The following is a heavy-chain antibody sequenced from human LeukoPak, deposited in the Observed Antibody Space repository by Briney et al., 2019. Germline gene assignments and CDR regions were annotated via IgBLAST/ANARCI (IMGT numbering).Heavy chain of an antibody. CDR2: IYSGGST. V-gene: IGHV3-53*01. Sequence: GGSLRLSCAASGFTVSSNYMSWVRQAPGKGLEWVSVIYSGGSTYYADSVKGRFTISRDNSKNTLYLQMNSLRTEDTAVYYCARGVGYCSSTSCEDAFDIWGQGTMVTVSS. CDR3: ARGVGYCSSTSCEDAFDI. D-gene: IGHD2-2*01. J-gene: IGHJ3*02. CDR1: GFTVSSNY.